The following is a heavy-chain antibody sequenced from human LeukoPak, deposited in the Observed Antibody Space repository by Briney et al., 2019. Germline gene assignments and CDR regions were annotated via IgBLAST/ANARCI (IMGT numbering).Heavy chain of an antibody. Sequence: PGGSLRLSCAASGFTFSSYAMSWVRQAPGKGLEWVSAISGSGGSTYYADSVKGRFTIPRDNAKNSLYLQMNSLRAEDTAVYYCARDPGLGDYSTIDAMDVWGKGTTVTVSS. CDR1: GFTFSSYA. CDR2: ISGSGGST. V-gene: IGHV3-23*01. D-gene: IGHD4-11*01. CDR3: ARDPGLGDYSTIDAMDV. J-gene: IGHJ6*04.